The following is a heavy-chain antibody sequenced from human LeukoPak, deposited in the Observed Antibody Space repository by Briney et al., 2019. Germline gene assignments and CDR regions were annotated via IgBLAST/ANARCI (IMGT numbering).Heavy chain of an antibody. CDR1: GYSITSSSW. Sequence: SDTLSLTCAVSGYSITSSSWWGWIRQPPGKGLEWIGYIYHSGTTYYNPSLQSRVTMSVDTSKNQFSLKLSSVTAVDTAVYYWATKKIFFPFFNYGGQGTLVTASS. V-gene: IGHV4-28*01. J-gene: IGHJ4*02. D-gene: IGHD3-3*01. CDR3: ATKKIFFPFFNY. CDR2: IYHSGTT.